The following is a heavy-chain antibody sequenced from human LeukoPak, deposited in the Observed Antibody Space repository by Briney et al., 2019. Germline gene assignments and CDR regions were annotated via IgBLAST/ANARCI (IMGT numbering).Heavy chain of an antibody. CDR1: GFTFNSYW. CDR2: IKRDGSEK. CDR3: AKDFRIGYSAHFDY. Sequence: GSLRLSCAASGFTFNSYWMNWVRQAPGKGLEWVANIKRDGSEKYYVDSVKGRFTISRDNAKNSLDLQMNSLRVEDTAVYYCAKDFRIGYSAHFDYWGQGALVTVSS. D-gene: IGHD2-21*01. J-gene: IGHJ4*02. V-gene: IGHV3-7*03.